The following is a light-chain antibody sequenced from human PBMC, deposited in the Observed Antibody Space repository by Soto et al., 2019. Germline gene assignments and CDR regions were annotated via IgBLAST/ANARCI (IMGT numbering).Light chain of an antibody. J-gene: IGKJ1*01. CDR1: QSVSSSY. CDR2: GTS. Sequence: EIVLTQSPGTLSLSPGERATLSCRASQSVSSSYLAWYQQKPGQAPRLLIYGTSSRATGIPDRFSGSGSGTDFTLTISSLEPEDFAVYYCQQRSNWPQTFGQGTKGGYQ. V-gene: IGKV3D-20*02. CDR3: QQRSNWPQT.